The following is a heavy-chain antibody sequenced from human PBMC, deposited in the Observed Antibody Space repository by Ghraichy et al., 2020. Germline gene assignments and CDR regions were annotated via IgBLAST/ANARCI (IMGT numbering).Heavy chain of an antibody. CDR2: IYYRGST. CDR1: GGSISSYY. V-gene: IGHV4-59*01. J-gene: IGHJ4*02. D-gene: IGHD3-3*01. Sequence: SQTLSLTCTVSGGSISSYYWSWIRQPPGKGLEWIGYIYYRGSTNYNPSLKSRVTISVDTSKNQFSLKLSSVTAADTAVYYCARGRGTIFGVVMPDYWGQGTLVTVSS. CDR3: ARGRGTIFGVVMPDY.